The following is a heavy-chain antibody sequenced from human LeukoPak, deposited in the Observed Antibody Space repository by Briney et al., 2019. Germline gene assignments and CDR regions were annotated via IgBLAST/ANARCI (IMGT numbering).Heavy chain of an antibody. CDR2: MFYNGAT. Sequence: SETLSLTCSVSGGSISSSDYYWGWIRQPPGKGLEWLGTMFYNGATKSNPSLGSRVTMSIDTSKNQFSLKLSSVTAADTAVYYCARGLGELSYYYYYYMDVWGKGTTVTVSS. D-gene: IGHD1-26*01. J-gene: IGHJ6*03. CDR3: ARGLGELSYYYYYYMDV. V-gene: IGHV4-39*07. CDR1: GGSISSSDYY.